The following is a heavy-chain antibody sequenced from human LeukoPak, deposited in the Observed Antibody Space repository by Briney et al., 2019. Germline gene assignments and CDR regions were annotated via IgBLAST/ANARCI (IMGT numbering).Heavy chain of an antibody. V-gene: IGHV1-24*01. CDR2: FDPEDGET. J-gene: IGHJ4*02. CDR1: GYTLTELS. CDR3: ATSHSYDYVWGSYRIFDY. Sequence: GASVKVSCKVSGYTLTELSMHWVRQAPGKGLEWMGGFDPEDGETIYAQKFQGRVTMTEDTSTDTAYMELSSLRSEDTAVYYCATSHSYDYVWGSYRIFDYWGQGTQVTVSS. D-gene: IGHD3-16*02.